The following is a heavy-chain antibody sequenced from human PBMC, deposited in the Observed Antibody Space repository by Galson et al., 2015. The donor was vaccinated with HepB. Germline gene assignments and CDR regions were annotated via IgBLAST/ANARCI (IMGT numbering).Heavy chain of an antibody. J-gene: IGHJ4*02. V-gene: IGHV3-30*18. D-gene: IGHD4-23*01. CDR3: AKDRGTYGGTGDY. CDR2: ISYDGSNK. CDR1: GFTFSSYG. Sequence: SLRLSCAASGFTFSSYGMHWVRQAPGKGLEWVAVISYDGSNKYYADSVKGRFTISRDNSKNTLYLQMNSLRAEDTAVYYCAKDRGTYGGTGDYWGQGTLVTVSS.